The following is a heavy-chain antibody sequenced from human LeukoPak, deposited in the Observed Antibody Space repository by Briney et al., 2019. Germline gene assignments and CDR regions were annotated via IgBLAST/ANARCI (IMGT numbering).Heavy chain of an antibody. V-gene: IGHV4-34*01. CDR3: AREASSVSTHDAFDI. J-gene: IGHJ3*02. D-gene: IGHD2-2*01. CDR1: GGSFSGYY. Sequence: SETLSLPCAVYGGSFSGYYWSWIRQPPGKGLEWIGEINHSGSTNYNPSLKSRVTISVDTSKNQFSLKLSSVTAADTAVYYCAREASSVSTHDAFDIWGQGTMVTVSS. CDR2: INHSGST.